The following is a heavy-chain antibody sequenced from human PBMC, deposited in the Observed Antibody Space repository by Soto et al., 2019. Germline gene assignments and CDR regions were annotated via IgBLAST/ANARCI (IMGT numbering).Heavy chain of an antibody. D-gene: IGHD1-20*01. CDR1: GFTFSSSG. CDR2: ISYDGSNK. Sequence: GGSLRLSCAASGFTFSSSGMRWVRQAPGKGLEWVAVISYDGSNKFYADSVKGRFTISRDNFRNTLYLQMNSLRAEDTAVYYCAKEFHSWNYFDYWGQGTLVTVSS. V-gene: IGHV3-30*18. J-gene: IGHJ4*02. CDR3: AKEFHSWNYFDY.